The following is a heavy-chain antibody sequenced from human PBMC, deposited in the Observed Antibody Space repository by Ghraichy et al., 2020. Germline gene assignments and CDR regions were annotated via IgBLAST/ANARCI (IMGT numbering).Heavy chain of an antibody. D-gene: IGHD3-3*01. CDR3: ARYPRFGPAAENWFDP. J-gene: IGHJ5*02. CDR2: IYYSGST. CDR1: GGSISSGGYY. V-gene: IGHV4-31*03. Sequence: SETLSLTCTVSGGSISSGGYYWSWIRQHPGKGLEWIGYIYYSGSTYYNPSLKSRVTISVDTSKNQFSLKLSSVTAADTAVYYCARYPRFGPAAENWFDPWGQGTLVTVSS.